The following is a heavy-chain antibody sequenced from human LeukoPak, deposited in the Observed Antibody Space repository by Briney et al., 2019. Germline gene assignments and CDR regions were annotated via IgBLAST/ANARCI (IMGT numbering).Heavy chain of an antibody. CDR1: GFTFSSYA. Sequence: GGSLRLSCAASGFTFSSYAMHWVRQAPGKGLEWVAVISYDGSNKYYADSVKGRFTISRDNAKNSLYLQMNSLRAEDTAVYYCARDDIVVVPAPFDYWGQGTLVTVSS. J-gene: IGHJ4*02. V-gene: IGHV3-30-3*01. D-gene: IGHD2-2*01. CDR2: ISYDGSNK. CDR3: ARDDIVVVPAPFDY.